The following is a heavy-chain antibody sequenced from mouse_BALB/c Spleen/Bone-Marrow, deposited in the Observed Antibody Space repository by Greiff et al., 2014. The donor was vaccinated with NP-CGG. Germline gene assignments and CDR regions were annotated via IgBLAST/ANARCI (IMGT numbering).Heavy chain of an antibody. CDR2: ISTGSSTI. CDR1: GFTFSSFG. D-gene: IGHD2-3*01. J-gene: IGHJ4*01. CDR3: ARSDGAMDY. V-gene: IGHV5-17*02. Sequence: ESGGGLVQPGGSRKLSCAASGFTFSSFGMHWVRQAPEKGLEWVAYISTGSSTIYYADTVKGRFTISRDNPKNTLFLQMTSLRSEDTAMYYCARSDGAMDYWGQGTSVTVSS.